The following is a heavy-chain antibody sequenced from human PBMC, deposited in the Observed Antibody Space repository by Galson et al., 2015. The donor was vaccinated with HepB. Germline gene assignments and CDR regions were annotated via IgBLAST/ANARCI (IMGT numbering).Heavy chain of an antibody. CDR3: ARWNHCGGGSCYYNH. D-gene: IGHD2-15*01. CDR1: GYTFSTYW. V-gene: IGHV5-10-1*01. Sequence: QSGAEVKKPGESLRISCKGSGYTFSTYWITWVRQMPGEGPEWLGRIDPSDSYTDYGPSSQNRVTISVDKSISTAYLQWSSLKASDTAIYYCARWNHCGGGSCYYNHWGQGTQVIVSS. CDR2: IDPSDSYT. J-gene: IGHJ4*02.